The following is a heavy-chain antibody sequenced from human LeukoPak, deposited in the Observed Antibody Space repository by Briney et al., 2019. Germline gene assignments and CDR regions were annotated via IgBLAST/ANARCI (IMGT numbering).Heavy chain of an antibody. CDR2: IYPGDSDT. CDR1: GYTFTNYW. V-gene: IGHV5-51*01. CDR3: ARRDSVNLFDY. D-gene: IGHD5/OR15-5a*01. J-gene: IGHJ4*02. Sequence: GESLKISYKGSGYTFTNYWIGWVRQMPGKGLEWMGIIYPGDSDTRYSPSFQGQVTISADKSISTAYLQWSSLKASDTGMYYCARRDSVNLFDYWGQGTLVTVSS.